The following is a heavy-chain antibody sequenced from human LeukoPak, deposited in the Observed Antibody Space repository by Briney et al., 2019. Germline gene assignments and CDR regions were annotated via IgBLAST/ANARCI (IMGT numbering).Heavy chain of an antibody. Sequence: SETLSLTCTVSGGSISSYYWSWIRQPPGKGLEWIGYIYTSGSTNYNPSLKSRVTISVDTSKNQFSLKLSSVTAADTAVYYCARRGYYYDSSGYSQPSYYYYYMDVWGKGTTVTVSS. V-gene: IGHV4-4*09. CDR1: GGSISSYY. CDR3: ARRGYYYDSSGYSQPSYYYYYMDV. J-gene: IGHJ6*03. CDR2: IYTSGST. D-gene: IGHD3-22*01.